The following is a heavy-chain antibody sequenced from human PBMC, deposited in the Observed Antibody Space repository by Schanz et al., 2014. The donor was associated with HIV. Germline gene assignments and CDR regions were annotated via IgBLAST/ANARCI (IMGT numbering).Heavy chain of an antibody. J-gene: IGHJ6*02. CDR3: ARDRMTANWKSAMDV. D-gene: IGHD2-21*02. Sequence: EVQLGESGGGLAQPGGSLRLSCAASGFTFSDYALNWVRQAPGKGLEWVSGITANGGANYADSVKGRFTISRDNSKNTVYLEIRSLRAEDTAVYYCARDRMTANWKSAMDVWGPGTSVTVSS. CDR2: ITANGGA. V-gene: IGHV3-23*04. CDR1: GFTFSDYA.